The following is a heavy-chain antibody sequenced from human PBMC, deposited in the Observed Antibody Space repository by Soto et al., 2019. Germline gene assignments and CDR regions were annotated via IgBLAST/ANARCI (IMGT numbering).Heavy chain of an antibody. CDR2: IWYDGSNK. J-gene: IGHJ5*02. CDR3: ARDMTDQGISWFDP. Sequence: PGGSLRLSCEASGFTFSSYGMNWVRQAPGKGLEWVAVIWYDGSNKYYADSVKGRFTISRDNSKNTLYLQMNSLRDEDTAVYYCARDMTDQGISWFDPWGQGTRVTVSS. D-gene: IGHD3-3*02. V-gene: IGHV3-33*01. CDR1: GFTFSSYG.